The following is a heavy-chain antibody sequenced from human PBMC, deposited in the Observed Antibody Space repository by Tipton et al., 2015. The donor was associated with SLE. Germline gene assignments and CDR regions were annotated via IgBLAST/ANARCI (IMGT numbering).Heavy chain of an antibody. D-gene: IGHD3-22*01. CDR2: INHSGST. J-gene: IGHJ3*02. Sequence: TLSLTCAVYGGSFSGYYWSWIRQPPGKGLEWIGEINHSGSTNYNPSLKSRVTISVDTSKNQFSLKLSSVAAADTAVYYCARGFPPRRITMIVVVPNAFDIWGQGTMVTVSS. V-gene: IGHV4-34*01. CDR3: ARGFPPRRITMIVVVPNAFDI. CDR1: GGSFSGYY.